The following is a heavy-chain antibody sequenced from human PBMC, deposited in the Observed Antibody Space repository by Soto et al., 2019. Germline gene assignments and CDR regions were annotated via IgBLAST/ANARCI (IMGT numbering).Heavy chain of an antibody. CDR2: IRNRANSYTT. Sequence: EVQLVESGGGLVQPGGSLRLSCAASGFTFSDHYMDWVRQAPGKGLEWVGRIRNRANSYTTEYAASVRGRFTISRDDSKNSLYLQMNSLNIEDTAVYYCARHRLLIRGAWIGYDMDVWGLGTTVTVSS. J-gene: IGHJ6*02. CDR3: ARHRLLIRGAWIGYDMDV. D-gene: IGHD3-10*01. V-gene: IGHV3-72*01. CDR1: GFTFSDHY.